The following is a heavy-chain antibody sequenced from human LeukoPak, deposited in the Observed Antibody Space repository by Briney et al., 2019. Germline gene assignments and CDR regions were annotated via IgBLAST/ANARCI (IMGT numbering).Heavy chain of an antibody. V-gene: IGHV1-46*01. CDR3: ARAVFDY. J-gene: IGHJ4*02. Sequence: ASVKVSCKASGYSFTSYYMHWVRQAPGQGLEWMGIINPSGGSTNYAQKFQGRVTMTRDMPTGTVYMELSSLRSEDTAVYYCARAVFDYWGQGTLVTVSS. CDR2: INPSGGST. CDR1: GYSFTSYY.